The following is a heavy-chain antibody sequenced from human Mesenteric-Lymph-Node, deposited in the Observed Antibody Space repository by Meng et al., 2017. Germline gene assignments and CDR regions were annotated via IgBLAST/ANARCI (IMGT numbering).Heavy chain of an antibody. CDR3: ARDQTDIAVAGRYFDY. D-gene: IGHD6-19*01. V-gene: IGHV1-46*01. Sequence: ASVKVSCKASGYTFTSYYMHWVRQAPGQGLEWMGIINPSGGSTSYAQKLQGRVTMTRDTSTSTVYMELSSLRSEDTAVYYCARDQTDIAVAGRYFDYWGQGTLVTVSS. J-gene: IGHJ4*02. CDR1: GYTFTSYY. CDR2: INPSGGST.